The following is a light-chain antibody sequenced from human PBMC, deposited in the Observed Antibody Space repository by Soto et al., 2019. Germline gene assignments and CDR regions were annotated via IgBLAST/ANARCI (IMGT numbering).Light chain of an antibody. CDR1: QSVSSY. V-gene: IGKV3-11*01. CDR3: QQRSNWPSAWT. J-gene: IGKJ1*01. Sequence: EIVLTQSPATLSLSPGVRATLSCRASQSVSSYLAWYQQKPGQAPRLLIYDASNRATGIPARFSGSGSGTDFTLTISSLEPEDFAVYYCQQRSNWPSAWTFGQGTKVEIK. CDR2: DAS.